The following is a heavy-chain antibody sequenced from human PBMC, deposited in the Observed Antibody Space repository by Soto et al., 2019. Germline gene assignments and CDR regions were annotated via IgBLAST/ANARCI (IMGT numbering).Heavy chain of an antibody. CDR1: GFTFSSYS. D-gene: IGHD5-18*01. CDR2: ISSSSSYI. CDR3: ARVIQLWLLPPSPHYYYGMDV. Sequence: GGSLRLSCAASGFTFSSYSMNWVRQAPGKGLEWVSSISSSSSYIYYADSVKGRFTISRDNAKNSLYLQMNSLRAEDTAVYYCARVIQLWLLPPSPHYYYGMDVWGQGTTVTVSS. J-gene: IGHJ6*02. V-gene: IGHV3-21*01.